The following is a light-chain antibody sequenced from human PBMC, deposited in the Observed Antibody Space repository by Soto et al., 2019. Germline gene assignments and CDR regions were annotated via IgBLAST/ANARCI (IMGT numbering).Light chain of an antibody. CDR2: QAS. V-gene: IGKV1-5*03. Sequence: DIQMTQSPSTLSASVGDRVTITCRASQSISTWLAWYQQKPGKAPKLLIYQASSLEGGVPSRFSGSGSGTEFTLTISSLQPDDVATYYCRHYNSYSETFGQGTKVEIK. J-gene: IGKJ1*01. CDR3: RHYNSYSET. CDR1: QSISTW.